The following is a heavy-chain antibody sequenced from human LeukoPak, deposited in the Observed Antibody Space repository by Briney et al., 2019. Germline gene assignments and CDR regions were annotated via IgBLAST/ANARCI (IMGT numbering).Heavy chain of an antibody. CDR1: GFTFSNYN. Sequence: PGGSLRLSCAASGFTFSNYNMNWVRQAPGKGLEWVSYISSSGSTIYYADSVKGRFTISRDNAKNSLYLQMNSLRAEDTAVYYWAELGITMIGGVWGKGTTVTISS. J-gene: IGHJ6*04. CDR2: ISSSGSTI. CDR3: AELGITMIGGV. V-gene: IGHV3-48*03. D-gene: IGHD3-10*02.